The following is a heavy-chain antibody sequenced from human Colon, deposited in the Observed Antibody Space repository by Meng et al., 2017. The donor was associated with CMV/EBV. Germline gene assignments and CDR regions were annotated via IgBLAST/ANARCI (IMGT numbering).Heavy chain of an antibody. D-gene: IGHD3-16*01. J-gene: IGHJ4*02. CDR1: GYTFSNYH. CDR2: INTNTGNP. Sequence: SVQVSCKASGYTFSNYHVNWVRQAPGQGLEWMGWINTNTGNPTYAQGFIGRFVFSLATSISTAYLQISGLKAEDTAVYYCSASFDYWGQGTLVTVSS. V-gene: IGHV7-4-1*02. CDR3: SASFDY.